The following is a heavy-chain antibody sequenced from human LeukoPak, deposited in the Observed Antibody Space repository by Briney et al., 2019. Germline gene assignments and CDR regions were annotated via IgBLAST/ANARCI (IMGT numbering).Heavy chain of an antibody. CDR3: AKDMFGSGSYAFDI. J-gene: IGHJ3*02. D-gene: IGHD3-10*01. V-gene: IGHV3-30*02. CDR2: IRY. CDR1: GFTFSNYG. Sequence: GGSLRLSCAASGFTFSNYGMHWVRQAPGKGLEWVAFIRYDADSVKGRFTISRDNSKNALYLQMNSLRAEDTAVYYCAKDMFGSGSYAFDIWGQGTMVTVSS.